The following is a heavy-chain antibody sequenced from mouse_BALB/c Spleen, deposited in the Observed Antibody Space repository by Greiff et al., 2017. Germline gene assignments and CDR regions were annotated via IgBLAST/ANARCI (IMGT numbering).Heavy chain of an antibody. CDR3: ARGSHYDYDEIFPFAY. Sequence: EVQLVESGGGLVQPGGSLRLSCATSGFTFTDYYMSWVRQPPGKALEWLGFIRNKANGYTTEYSASVKGRFTISSDNSKSILYLQMNTLRAEDSATYYCARGSHYDYDEIFPFAYWGQGTLVTVSA. CDR1: GFTFTDYY. CDR2: IRNKANGYTT. D-gene: IGHD2-4*01. V-gene: IGHV7-3*02. J-gene: IGHJ3*01.